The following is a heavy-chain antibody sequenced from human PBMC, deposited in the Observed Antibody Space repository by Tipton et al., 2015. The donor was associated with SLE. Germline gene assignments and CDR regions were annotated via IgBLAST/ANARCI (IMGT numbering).Heavy chain of an antibody. V-gene: IGHV3-23*03. CDR1: GFTFSSYA. Sequence: SLRLSCTASGFTFSSYAMSWVRQAPGKGLEWVSVIYSGGSSTYYADSVKGRFTISRDNSKNTLYLQMNSLRAEDTAVYYCAKSLDGSLGPMDVWGKGTTVTVSS. D-gene: IGHD5-24*01. CDR3: AKSLDGSLGPMDV. CDR2: IYSGGSST. J-gene: IGHJ6*03.